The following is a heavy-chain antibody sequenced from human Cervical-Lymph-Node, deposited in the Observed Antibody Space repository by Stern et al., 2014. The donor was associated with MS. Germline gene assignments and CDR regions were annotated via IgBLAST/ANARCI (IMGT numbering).Heavy chain of an antibody. CDR1: GGPFRGYH. Sequence: QVQLQQWGAGLLKPGETLSLTCAVYGGPFRGYHWCWWRQAPGRELEWLGEVHPHGAITYSPSLESRLSISGDASKDEFYLKLTSVTAADTAVYFCARGSDAIWLSFYWGQGTLVTVSS. V-gene: IGHV4-34*01. CDR3: ARGSDAIWLSFY. CDR2: VHPHGAI. D-gene: IGHD5-12*01. J-gene: IGHJ4*02.